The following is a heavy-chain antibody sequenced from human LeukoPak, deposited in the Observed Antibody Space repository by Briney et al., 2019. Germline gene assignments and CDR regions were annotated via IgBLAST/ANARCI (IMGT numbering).Heavy chain of an antibody. CDR1: GFTFSSHA. CDR3: AKHGTYYDFWSGQYYFDY. CDR2: ISGSGDST. J-gene: IGHJ4*02. V-gene: IGHV3-23*01. D-gene: IGHD3-3*01. Sequence: GGSLRLSCAASGFTFSSHAMSWVRQAPGKGLEWVSGISGSGDSTNYADSVKGRFTTSRDNSRNTLYPQMNSLRAEDTAVYYCAKHGTYYDFWSGQYYFDYWGQGTLVTVSS.